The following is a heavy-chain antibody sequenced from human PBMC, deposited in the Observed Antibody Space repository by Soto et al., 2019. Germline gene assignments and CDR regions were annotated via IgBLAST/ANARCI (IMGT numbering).Heavy chain of an antibody. Sequence: QVQLVQSGAEGREPGASVKVSCKTSCYTFSRYGITWVRQAPGQGLEWMGWINGNTGHTIYAMNLEDRLTIKTDTSTSTAYMELRSLKSDDTAVDYCARERKWEPLPYWGQGHLVTVSS. CDR3: ARERKWEPLPY. CDR1: CYTFSRYG. D-gene: IGHD1-26*01. J-gene: IGHJ4*02. V-gene: IGHV1-18*01. CDR2: INGNTGHT.